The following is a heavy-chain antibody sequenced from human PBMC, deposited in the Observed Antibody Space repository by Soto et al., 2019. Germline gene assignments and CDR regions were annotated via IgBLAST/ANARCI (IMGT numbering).Heavy chain of an antibody. V-gene: IGHV4-31*03. CDR2: INYRGTT. Sequence: QVQLQESGPGLVKPSQTLSLTCTVSGGSIIDGQTYLNWLRQHPERGLEWMGYINYRGTTNYSPPLNSRLLISVDTSKNPFSLTLPSVTAADTAVYYCARDAPGVAPFWGQGTLVTVSS. CDR3: ARDAPGVAPF. J-gene: IGHJ4*02. CDR1: GGSIIDGQTY. D-gene: IGHD2-15*01.